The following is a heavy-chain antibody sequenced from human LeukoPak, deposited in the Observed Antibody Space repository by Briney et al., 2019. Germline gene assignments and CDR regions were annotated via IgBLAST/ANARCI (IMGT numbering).Heavy chain of an antibody. Sequence: ASVKVSCKASGYTFPTSGISWVRQAPGQGLEWMGWISVYNHNTNYAQKFQGRVTVTTDTSTRTAYMELRSLRSDDTAVYYCAREYGSYYDYWGQGTLVTVSS. D-gene: IGHD1-26*01. CDR3: AREYGSYYDY. V-gene: IGHV1-18*01. J-gene: IGHJ4*02. CDR1: GYTFPTSG. CDR2: ISVYNHNT.